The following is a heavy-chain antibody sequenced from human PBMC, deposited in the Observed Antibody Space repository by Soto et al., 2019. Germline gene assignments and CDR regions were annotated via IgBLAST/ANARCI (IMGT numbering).Heavy chain of an antibody. CDR2: IWSDGNNR. D-gene: IGHD1-1*01. Sequence: QVQLVESGGGVVQPGRSLRLSCAASGFMFSNHGMHWVRQAPGKGLEWVAVIWSDGNNRYYADSVKGRFTISRDNSKNTVYLQMNSRRAEDTAVYYCVRGDNWNDGASDYWGQGTLVTVSS. V-gene: IGHV3-33*01. CDR3: VRGDNWNDGASDY. J-gene: IGHJ4*02. CDR1: GFMFSNHG.